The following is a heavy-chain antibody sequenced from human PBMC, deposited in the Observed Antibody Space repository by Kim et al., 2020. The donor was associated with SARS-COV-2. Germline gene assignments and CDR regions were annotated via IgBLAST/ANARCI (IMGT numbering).Heavy chain of an antibody. CDR2: MYDGGTT. J-gene: IGHJ5*02. CDR1: GGTMSSYY. CDR3: ARDLRAVAGTWVGYFDP. D-gene: IGHD6-19*01. Sequence: SETLSLTCSVSGGTMSSYYWTWIRQTPGKGLEWIGNMYDGGTTNYNPSLKSRVTISIDTSKNQSSLKLTSVTAADTAIYYCARDLRAVAGTWVGYFDPW. V-gene: IGHV4-59*01.